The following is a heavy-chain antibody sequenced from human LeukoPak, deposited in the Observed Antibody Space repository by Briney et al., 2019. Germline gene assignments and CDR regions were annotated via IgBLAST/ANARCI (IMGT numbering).Heavy chain of an antibody. D-gene: IGHD5-18*01. J-gene: IGHJ6*04. CDR3: ARVKLWLRYYYYGMDV. Sequence: TGGSLRLSCAASGFTFSSYEMNWVRQAPGKGLEWVSYISSSGSTIYYADSVKGRFTISRDNAKNTLYLQMNSLRAEDTAVYYCARVKLWLRYYYYGMDVWGKGTTVTVSS. CDR1: GFTFSSYE. V-gene: IGHV3-48*03. CDR2: ISSSGSTI.